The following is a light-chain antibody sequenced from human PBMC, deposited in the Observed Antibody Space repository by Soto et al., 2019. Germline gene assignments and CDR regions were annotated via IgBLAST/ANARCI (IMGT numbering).Light chain of an antibody. CDR3: SSYTTVPSPQWV. CDR1: SSDVGGLNY. J-gene: IGLJ3*02. Sequence: QSALTQPASVSGSPGQSITISCTGTSSDVGGLNYVSWYQQHPGKVPKLIIYKVDNRPSGISDRFSASKSGNTASLTISGLQAEDEAHYYCSSYTTVPSPQWVFAGGTKVTVL. CDR2: KVD. V-gene: IGLV2-14*01.